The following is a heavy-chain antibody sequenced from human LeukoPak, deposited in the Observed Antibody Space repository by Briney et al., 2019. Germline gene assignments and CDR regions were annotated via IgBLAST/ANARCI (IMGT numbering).Heavy chain of an antibody. J-gene: IGHJ4*02. CDR3: ARGQEGGYCSSTSCYAPLRYFDY. D-gene: IGHD2-2*01. V-gene: IGHV4-59*12. CDR1: GGSFSGYY. Sequence: SETLSLTCTVSGGSFSGYYWSWVRQPPGKGLEYLGYIFYDGRSGLTNYNPSLQRRVPISVHTSKNQFSLKLSSVTAADTAVYYCARGQEGGYCSSTSCYAPLRYFDYWGQGTLVTVSS. CDR2: IFYDGRSGLT.